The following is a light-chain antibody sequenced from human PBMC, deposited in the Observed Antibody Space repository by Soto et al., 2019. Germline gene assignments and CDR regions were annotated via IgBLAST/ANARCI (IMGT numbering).Light chain of an antibody. CDR2: GAS. V-gene: IGKV3-15*01. J-gene: IGKJ1*01. CDR1: QSVNAN. CDR3: QQYNTWLWT. Sequence: EVVMTQSPATLSVSPGERATPSCRASQSVNANLAWYQQKRGQAPRLLIHGASNRATGIPARFSGSGFGTEFILTISSLQSEDFAVYYCQQYNTWLWTFGQGTKVEI.